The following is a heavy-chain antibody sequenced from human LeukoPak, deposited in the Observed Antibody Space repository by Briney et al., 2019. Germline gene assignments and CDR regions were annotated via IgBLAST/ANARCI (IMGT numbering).Heavy chain of an antibody. J-gene: IGHJ5*02. V-gene: IGHV4-59*08. CDR3: ARQYYYDSSGYPRGWFDP. D-gene: IGHD3-22*01. CDR2: IYYSGSN. CDR1: GGSISSYY. Sequence: PSETLSLTCTVSGGSISSYYWSWIRQPPGKGLEWIGYIYYSGSNNYNPSLKSRVTISVDTSKNQFSLKLSSVTAADTAVYYCARQYYYDSSGYPRGWFDPWGQGTLVTVSS.